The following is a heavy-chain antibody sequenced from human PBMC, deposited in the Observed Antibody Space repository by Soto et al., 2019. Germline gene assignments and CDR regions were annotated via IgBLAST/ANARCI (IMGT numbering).Heavy chain of an antibody. CDR3: ARDRLRGYDSSGFYS. J-gene: IGHJ4*02. CDR2: INPNNGNR. Sequence: QVQLEQSGAELRRPGASVKVSGKAAGYSFGSYGMNWVRQAPGKGLEWMGWINPNNGNRNYAQKFEDRVTMTTATSTNIVFLELRSLKSDDTAIYYCARDRLRGYDSSGFYSCGQGTLVTVSS. D-gene: IGHD3-22*01. V-gene: IGHV1-18*01. CDR1: GYSFGSYG.